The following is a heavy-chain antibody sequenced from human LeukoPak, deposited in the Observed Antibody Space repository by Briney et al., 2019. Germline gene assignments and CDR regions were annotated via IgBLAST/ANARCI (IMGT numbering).Heavy chain of an antibody. J-gene: IGHJ1*01. CDR2: IKRETDGGKI. CDR1: GFTLNNAW. Sequence: GGSLRLSCAASGFTLNNAWMSWVRQAPGKGLEWLGRIKRETDGGKIDYAAPVKGRFTISRDDSRNPLYLQMDSLKIEDTAVYYCTTDRYYDNSELQFQHWGQGTLVTVSS. D-gene: IGHD3-22*01. V-gene: IGHV3-15*01. CDR3: TTDRYYDNSELQFQH.